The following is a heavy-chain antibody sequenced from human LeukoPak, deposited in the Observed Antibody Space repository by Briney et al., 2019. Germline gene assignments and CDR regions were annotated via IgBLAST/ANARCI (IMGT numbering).Heavy chain of an antibody. Sequence: GGSLRLSCAASGFTFSSYGMSWVRQAPGKGLEWVSAISGSGGSTYYADSVKGRFTISRDNSKNTLYLQMNSLRAEDTAVYYCAKVQWVVPAACFDYWGQGTLVTVSS. CDR3: AKVQWVVPAACFDY. J-gene: IGHJ4*02. D-gene: IGHD2-2*01. CDR2: ISGSGGST. V-gene: IGHV3-23*01. CDR1: GFTFSSYG.